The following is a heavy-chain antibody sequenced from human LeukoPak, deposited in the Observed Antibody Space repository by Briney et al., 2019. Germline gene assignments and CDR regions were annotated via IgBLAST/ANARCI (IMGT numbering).Heavy chain of an antibody. CDR2: IYTSGST. V-gene: IGHV4-38-2*02. Sequence: SETLSLTCTVSGYSITSGYYWGWIRQPPGKGLEWIGRIYTSGSTNYNPSLKSRVTMSVDTSKNQFSLKLSSVTAADTAVYYCARVRVSGCIDYWGQGTLVTVSS. CDR1: GYSITSGYY. CDR3: ARVRVSGCIDY. J-gene: IGHJ4*02. D-gene: IGHD2-8*01.